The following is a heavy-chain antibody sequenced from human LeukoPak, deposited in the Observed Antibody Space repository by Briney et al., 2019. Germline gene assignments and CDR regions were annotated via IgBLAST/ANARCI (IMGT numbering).Heavy chain of an antibody. CDR2: IYHSGST. D-gene: IGHD3-3*01. J-gene: IGHJ5*02. CDR1: GGSISSSNW. CDR3: ARVADFWSGYSLNWFDP. V-gene: IGHV4-4*02. Sequence: SGTLSLTCAVSGGSISSSNWWSWVRQPPGKGLEWIGEIYHSGSTNYNPSLKSRVTISVDKSKNQFSLKLSSVTAADTAVYYCARVADFWSGYSLNWFDPWGQGTLVTVSS.